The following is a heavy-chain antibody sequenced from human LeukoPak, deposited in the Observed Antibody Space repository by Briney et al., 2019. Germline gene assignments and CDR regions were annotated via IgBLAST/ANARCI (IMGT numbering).Heavy chain of an antibody. Sequence: PGGSLRLSCAASGFTVSRNYMLWVRQAPGKGLEWVSFMYSGDRTYYADSVKGRFTISRDNSKSTLFLQMNSLRAEDTAVYYCAKDSQWLVPGYWGRGTLVTVSS. J-gene: IGHJ4*02. CDR3: AKDSQWLVPGY. CDR2: MYSGDRT. D-gene: IGHD6-19*01. V-gene: IGHV3-66*01. CDR1: GFTVSRNY.